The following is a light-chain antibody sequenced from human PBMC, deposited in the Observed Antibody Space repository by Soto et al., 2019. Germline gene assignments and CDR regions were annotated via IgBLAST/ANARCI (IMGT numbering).Light chain of an antibody. J-gene: IGKJ2*01. CDR2: AAT. CDR1: HSVHTY. V-gene: IGKV1-39*01. Sequence: DIQMTQSPSSLSASVGDRVTITCRASHSVHTYLKWSQKRQGKAPILLIYAATSLQSGVPPRFSGSGFATYFHLTISGLQPEDFATYYWQHSHNTPYTFGLGTMVEVK. CDR3: QHSHNTPYT.